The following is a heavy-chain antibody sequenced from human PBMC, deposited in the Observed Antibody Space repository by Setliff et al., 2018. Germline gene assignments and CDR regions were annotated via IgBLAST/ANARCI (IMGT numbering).Heavy chain of an antibody. Sequence: ASVKVSCKASAHILTSYGLSWVRQAPGQGLEWVGWISSYNDVTSYAQRFQGRVTLTTDTSTSAAYMELRTLRSDDTAVYYCAISTLSICSGGSCPNAFDVWGQGTMVTVSS. V-gene: IGHV1-18*01. CDR1: AHILTSYG. CDR3: AISTLSICSGGSCPNAFDV. D-gene: IGHD2-15*01. J-gene: IGHJ3*01. CDR2: ISSYNDVT.